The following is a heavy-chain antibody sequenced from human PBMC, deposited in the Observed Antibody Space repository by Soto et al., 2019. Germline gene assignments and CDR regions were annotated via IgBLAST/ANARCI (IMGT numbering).Heavy chain of an antibody. V-gene: IGHV3-11*01. J-gene: IGHJ4*02. Sequence: GSLRLSCAASGLTFSDYYMSWIRQTPGKGLEWVSYISSSGVTIYYADAVKGRFTISRDNAKNSLYLQMNSLRAEDTAMYYCTRVERGITIFGVLISPLDYWGQGTLVTVSS. CDR1: GLTFSDYY. CDR2: ISSSGVTI. D-gene: IGHD3-3*01. CDR3: TRVERGITIFGVLISPLDY.